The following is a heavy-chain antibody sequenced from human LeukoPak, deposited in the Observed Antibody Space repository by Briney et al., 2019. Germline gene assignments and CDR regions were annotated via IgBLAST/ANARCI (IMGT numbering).Heavy chain of an antibody. D-gene: IGHD5-24*01. J-gene: IGHJ6*03. V-gene: IGHV4-59*01. CDR3: AREGRYRYGYNEYHSYMDI. CDR1: GGSISSYY. Sequence: SETLSLTCTVSGGSISSYYWSWIRQPPGKGLEWIGSIYHSGSTYYNPSLKSRVTISVDTSKNQFSLKLSSVTAAETAVYYCAREGRYRYGYNEYHSYMDIWGKGTTVTVSS. CDR2: IYHSGST.